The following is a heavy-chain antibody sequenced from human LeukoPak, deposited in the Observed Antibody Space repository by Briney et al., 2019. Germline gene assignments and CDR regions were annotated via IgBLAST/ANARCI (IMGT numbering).Heavy chain of an antibody. V-gene: IGHV4-59*08. J-gene: IGHJ3*02. CDR1: GVSLSSYY. CDR2: IYYTGST. Sequence: SETLSLTCTVSGVSLSSYYWSWIRQSPGKGLEWIEYIYYTGSTNYNPSLRSRVTISVDTSKNQFSLRLSSVTAADTAVYYCATYYDVSAFDIWGQGTLVTVSS. D-gene: IGHD3-22*01. CDR3: ATYYDVSAFDI.